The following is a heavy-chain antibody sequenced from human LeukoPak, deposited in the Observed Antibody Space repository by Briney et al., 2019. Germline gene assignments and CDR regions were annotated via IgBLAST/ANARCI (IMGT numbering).Heavy chain of an antibody. J-gene: IGHJ4*02. V-gene: IGHV3-74*01. CDR2: INGDGSWT. D-gene: IGHD6-13*01. Sequence: GGSLRLSCAASGNYWMHWVRQAPGKGLVWVSHINGDGSWTTYADSVKGRFTISKDNAKNTVYLQMNNLRAEDTALYYCAKDSDYSGSWQSFWGQGTLVTVSS. CDR3: AKDSDYSGSWQSF. CDR1: GNYW.